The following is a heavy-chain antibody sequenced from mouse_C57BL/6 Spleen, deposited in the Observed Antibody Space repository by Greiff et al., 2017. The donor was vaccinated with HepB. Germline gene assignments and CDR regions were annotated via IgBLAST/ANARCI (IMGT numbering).Heavy chain of an antibody. V-gene: IGHV1-82*01. D-gene: IGHD4-1*01. CDR1: GYAFSSSW. CDR3: ASWTGREENAMDY. Sequence: VQLQQSGPELVKPGASVKISCKASGYAFSSSWMNWVKQRPGKGLEWIGRIYPGDGDTNYNGKFKGKATMNADKSSSTAYMQLSSLTSEDSAVYFCASWTGREENAMDYWGQGTSVTVSS. J-gene: IGHJ4*01. CDR2: IYPGDGDT.